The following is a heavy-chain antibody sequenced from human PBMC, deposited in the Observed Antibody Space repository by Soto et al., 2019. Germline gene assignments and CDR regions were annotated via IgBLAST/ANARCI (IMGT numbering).Heavy chain of an antibody. CDR1: GDTLTELS. CDR3: ATSYFYCTNGVCYGIPPRFDY. V-gene: IGHV1-24*01. D-gene: IGHD2-8*01. J-gene: IGHJ4*01. CDR2: FDPEDGVT. Sequence: GASVKVSCKVSGDTLTELSMHWVRQAPGKGLEWMGGFDPEDGVTIYAQKFQGRVTMTEDTSTDTAYMELSSLRSEDTAVYYCATSYFYCTNGVCYGIPPRFDYWGQEPWSPSPQ.